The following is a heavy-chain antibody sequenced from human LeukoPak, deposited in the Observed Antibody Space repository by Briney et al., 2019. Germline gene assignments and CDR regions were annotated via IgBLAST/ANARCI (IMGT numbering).Heavy chain of an antibody. CDR1: GFTFSSYA. J-gene: IGHJ3*02. CDR3: AKGLTVTKAGVGAFDI. D-gene: IGHD4-17*01. Sequence: PGGSLRLSCAASGFTFSSYAMSWVRQAPGKGLEWVSAISGSGGSTYYADSVKGRFTISRDNSKNTLYLQMNSLRAEDTAVYYCAKGLTVTKAGVGAFDIWGQGTMVTVSS. V-gene: IGHV3-23*01. CDR2: ISGSGGST.